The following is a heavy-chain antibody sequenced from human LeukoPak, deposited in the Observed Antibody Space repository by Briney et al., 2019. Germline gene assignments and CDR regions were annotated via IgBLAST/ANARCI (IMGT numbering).Heavy chain of an antibody. V-gene: IGHV1-2*02. CDR2: INPSSGGT. D-gene: IGHD3-10*01. CDR1: GYTFTGYF. J-gene: IGHJ4*02. Sequence: ASVKVSCKASGYTFTGYFMYWVRQALGQGREWRGWINPSSGGTNFAQRLQGRGRMTRATSIRTAYMELRRLRSDETAVYYCARGNPTKYGSGSYSAPDFAYWGQGTLVTVSS. CDR3: ARGNPTKYGSGSYSAPDFAY.